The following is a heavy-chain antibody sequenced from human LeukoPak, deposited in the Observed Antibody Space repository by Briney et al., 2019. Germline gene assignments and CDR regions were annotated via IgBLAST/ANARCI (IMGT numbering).Heavy chain of an antibody. CDR3: ARGGDGFTVTPEYYFDY. D-gene: IGHD4-17*01. Sequence: ASVKVSCKASGYTFTSYDINWMLQATGQGLEWMGWMNPNSGNTGYAQKFQGRVTMTRNTSISTAYMELSSLRSEDTAVYYCARGGDGFTVTPEYYFDYWGQGTLVTVSS. V-gene: IGHV1-8*01. CDR2: MNPNSGNT. CDR1: GYTFTSYD. J-gene: IGHJ4*02.